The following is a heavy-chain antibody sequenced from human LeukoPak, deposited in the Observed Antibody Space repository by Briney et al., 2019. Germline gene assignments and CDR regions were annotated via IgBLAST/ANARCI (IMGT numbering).Heavy chain of an antibody. CDR2: SYSDNT. CDR1: GFTVSSNS. CDR3: ARRAGAYSHPYDY. D-gene: IGHD2-15*01. V-gene: IGHV3-53*01. J-gene: IGHJ4*02. Sequence: GGSLRLSCTVSGFTVSSNSMSWVRQAPAKGLEWVSFSYSDNTHYSDSVKGRFTISRDNSKNTLYLPMNSLRAEDTAVYYCARRAGAYSHPYDYWGQGTLVTVSS.